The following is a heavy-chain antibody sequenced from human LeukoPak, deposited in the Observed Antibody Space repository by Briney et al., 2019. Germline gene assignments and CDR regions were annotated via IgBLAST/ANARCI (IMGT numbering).Heavy chain of an antibody. Sequence: ASVKVSCKASGYTFTSYDINWVRQATGQGIEWMGWMNPNSGNTGYAQKFQGRVTMTRNTSISTAYMELSSLRSEDTAVYYCARARRYCSSTSCYRSWFDPWGQGTLVTVSS. CDR3: ARARRYCSSTSCYRSWFDP. J-gene: IGHJ5*02. CDR2: MNPNSGNT. D-gene: IGHD2-2*01. CDR1: GYTFTSYD. V-gene: IGHV1-8*01.